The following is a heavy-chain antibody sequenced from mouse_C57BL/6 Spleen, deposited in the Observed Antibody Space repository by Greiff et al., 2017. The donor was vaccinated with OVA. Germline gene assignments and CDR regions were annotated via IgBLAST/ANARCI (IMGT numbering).Heavy chain of an antibody. CDR1: GYAFSSSW. J-gene: IGHJ4*01. D-gene: IGHD2-4*01. CDR2: IYPGDGDT. CDR3: ARYDYDVGRSMDY. Sequence: QVQLQQSGPELVKPGASVKISCKASGYAFSSSWMNWVKQRPGKGLEWIGRIYPGDGDTNYNGKFKGKATLTADKSSSTAYMQLSSLTSEDSAVYFCARYDYDVGRSMDYWGQGTSVTVSS. V-gene: IGHV1-82*01.